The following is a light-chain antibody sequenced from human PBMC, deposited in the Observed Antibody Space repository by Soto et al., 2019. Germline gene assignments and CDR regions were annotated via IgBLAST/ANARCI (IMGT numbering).Light chain of an antibody. Sequence: QSVLTQPPSASGTPGQRVTISCSGTISNIGSNHVYWYQQLPGMAPTLLIYRNNQRPSGVPDRFFGSKSGTSASLAISGLRSEDEADYYCATWDDRLSGRGVFGTGTKLTVL. J-gene: IGLJ1*01. CDR2: RNN. CDR3: ATWDDRLSGRGV. V-gene: IGLV1-47*01. CDR1: ISNIGSNH.